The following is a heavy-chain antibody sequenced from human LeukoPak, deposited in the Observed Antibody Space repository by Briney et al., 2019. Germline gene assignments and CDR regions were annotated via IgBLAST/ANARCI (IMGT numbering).Heavy chain of an antibody. V-gene: IGHV4-30-4*08. CDR2: IYYSGST. D-gene: IGHD3-22*01. CDR3: ARVYYDSSNYYYVLS. CDR1: GGSFSGYY. Sequence: SETLSLTCAVYGGSFSGYYWSWIRQPPGKGLEWIGYIYYSGSTYYNPSLKSRVTISVETSKNQFSLRLSSVTAADTAVYYCARVYYDSSNYYYVLSWGQGTLVTVSS. J-gene: IGHJ4*02.